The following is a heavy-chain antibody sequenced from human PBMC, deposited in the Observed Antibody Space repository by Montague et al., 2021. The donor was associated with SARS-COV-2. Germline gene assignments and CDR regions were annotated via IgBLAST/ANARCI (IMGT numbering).Heavy chain of an antibody. CDR3: ASFTMVRGAPGYGMDV. J-gene: IGHJ6*02. D-gene: IGHD3-10*01. V-gene: IGHV3-11*03. CDR1: GFTFSDCY. CDR2: ISTRSTYT. Sequence: LRLSCAASGFTFSDCYMTWIRQAPGKGLEWLSYISTRSTYTNYADSVKGRFTISRNDAKNSLYLQMNSLRAEDTAVYYCASFTMVRGAPGYGMDVWGQGTTVTVSS.